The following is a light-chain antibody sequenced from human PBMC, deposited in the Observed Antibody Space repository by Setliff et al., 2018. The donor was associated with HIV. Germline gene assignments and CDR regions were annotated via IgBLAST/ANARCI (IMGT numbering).Light chain of an antibody. CDR3: QQNYNSPPA. CDR2: SAS. Sequence: DIQMTQSPSSLSASVGDTVTITCRASDKINNYLSWYQQIPGKAPKLLVYSASTLQSGVPSRFSDRGYGTDFTLTISSLQPEDFANYYCQQNYNSPPAFGQGTKVDIK. V-gene: IGKV1-39*01. CDR1: DKINNY. J-gene: IGKJ1*01.